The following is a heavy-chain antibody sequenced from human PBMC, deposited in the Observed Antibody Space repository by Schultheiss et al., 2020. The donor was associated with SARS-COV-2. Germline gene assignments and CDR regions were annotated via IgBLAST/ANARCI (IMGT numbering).Heavy chain of an antibody. CDR1: GFTFSDYA. CDR2: MSHDATST. V-gene: IGHV3-30*07. D-gene: IGHD3-16*01. J-gene: IGHJ4*02. Sequence: GESLKISCAASGFTFSDYAVHWVRQAPTKGLEWVALMSHDATSTYYADSVKGRFTISRDNAKNSLYLQMNSLRVDDTAVYYCVKEGEEMGSSWGQGTLVTVSS. CDR3: VKEGEEMGSS.